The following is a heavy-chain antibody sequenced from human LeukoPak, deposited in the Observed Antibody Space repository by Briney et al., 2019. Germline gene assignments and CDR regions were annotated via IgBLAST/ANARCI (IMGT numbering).Heavy chain of an antibody. Sequence: PGGSPRLAWAASGFTLGSYAMQWVSPAAGRGREWVSYISSSSRTIYYAASVKGRFTISRDNATNSRYLQMNSLRAEDTAVHYCARDPGWDYYDYGMDVWGQGTTVTVSS. CDR1: GFTLGSYA. J-gene: IGHJ6*02. D-gene: IGHD1-26*01. CDR2: ISSSSRTI. V-gene: IGHV3-48*01. CDR3: ARDPGWDYYDYGMDV.